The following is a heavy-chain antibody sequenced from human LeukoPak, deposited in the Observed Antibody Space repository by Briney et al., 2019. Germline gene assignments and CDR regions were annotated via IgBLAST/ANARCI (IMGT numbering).Heavy chain of an antibody. CDR3: ARTSGESTAALRAPFDY. D-gene: IGHD6-6*01. Sequence: GGSLRLSCAASGFTLSTYWMSWVRQAPGKGLEWLANIKQDGSEKYYVDSVKGRFTISRDNVENSLDLQMDSLRAEDAAVYYCARTSGESTAALRAPFDYWGQGTLATVSS. V-gene: IGHV3-7*01. CDR1: GFTLSTYW. CDR2: IKQDGSEK. J-gene: IGHJ4*02.